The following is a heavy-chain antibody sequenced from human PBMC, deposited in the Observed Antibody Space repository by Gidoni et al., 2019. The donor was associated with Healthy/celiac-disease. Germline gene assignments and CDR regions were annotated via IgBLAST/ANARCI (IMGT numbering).Heavy chain of an antibody. V-gene: IGHV3-48*02. CDR2: ISSSSSTI. Sequence: EVQLVESGGGLVQPGGSLSLSCAASGFPFSTYSMNWVRPAPGKGLEWVSYISSSSSTIYYADSVKGRFTISRDKAKNSLYLQMNSLRDEDTAVYYCARDRARGYDPEGGAFDIWGQGTMVTVSS. D-gene: IGHD3-22*01. CDR1: GFPFSTYS. CDR3: ARDRARGYDPEGGAFDI. J-gene: IGHJ3*02.